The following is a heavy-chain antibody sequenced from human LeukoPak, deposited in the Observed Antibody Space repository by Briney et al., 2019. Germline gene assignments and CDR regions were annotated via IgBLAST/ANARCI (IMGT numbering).Heavy chain of an antibody. V-gene: IGHV5-51*01. CDR1: GYRFTDWW. D-gene: IGHD4-17*01. J-gene: IGHJ4*02. CDR2: IFPGDSQT. CDR3: ARAYYGDYRWDY. Sequence: NLGESLKISCTGSGYRFTDWWIGWMRQMPGKGLEWMGIIFPGDSQTRYSPSFQGQVTISVDKSISTAYLQWSSLKASDTAMYYCARAYYGDYRWDYWGQGTLVTVSS.